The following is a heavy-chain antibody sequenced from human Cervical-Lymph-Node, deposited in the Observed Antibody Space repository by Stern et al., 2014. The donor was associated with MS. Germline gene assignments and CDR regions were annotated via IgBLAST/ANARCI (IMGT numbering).Heavy chain of an antibody. Sequence: VQLVESGPGLVKPSQTLTLTCTVSGSSITSGGYYWAWIRQHQRKGLEWIGNIPYSGNPAYNPSRQSRVTISIDAFKNQLSLKLRSATAADTAVYHCARGIRAVWGFGERGAYFDYWGQGALVTVSS. V-gene: IGHV4-31*03. D-gene: IGHD3-10*01. J-gene: IGHJ4*02. CDR1: GSSITSGGYY. CDR2: IPYSGNP. CDR3: ARGIRAVWGFGERGAYFDY.